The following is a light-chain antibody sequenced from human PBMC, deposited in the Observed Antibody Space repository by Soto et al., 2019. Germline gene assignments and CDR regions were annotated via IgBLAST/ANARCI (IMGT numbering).Light chain of an antibody. V-gene: IGKV1-5*03. Sequence: DIQMTQSPSTLSASVGDRVTITCRASQSISSWLAWYQQKPGKAPKLLIYKASSLESGVPSRFSGSGSGTEFTLAISGLQPDAFATYYCQQFNNYPWTFGQGTRVEIK. CDR2: KAS. CDR3: QQFNNYPWT. CDR1: QSISSW. J-gene: IGKJ1*01.